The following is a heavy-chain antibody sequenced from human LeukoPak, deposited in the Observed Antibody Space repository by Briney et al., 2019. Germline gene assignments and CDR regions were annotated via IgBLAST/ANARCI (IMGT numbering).Heavy chain of an antibody. Sequence: SETLSLTCTVSGGSISSYYWSWIRQPAGKGLEWVGRIYTSGSTNYNPSLKSRVTISVDTSKNQFSLKLSSVTAADTAVYYCARSGYDILTGYYMYPDYWGQGTLITVSS. V-gene: IGHV4-4*07. CDR1: GGSISSYY. J-gene: IGHJ4*02. CDR2: IYTSGST. D-gene: IGHD3-9*01. CDR3: ARSGYDILTGYYMYPDY.